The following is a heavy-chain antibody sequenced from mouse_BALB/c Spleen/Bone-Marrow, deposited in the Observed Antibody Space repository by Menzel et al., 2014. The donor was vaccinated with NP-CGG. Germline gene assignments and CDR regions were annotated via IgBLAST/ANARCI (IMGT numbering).Heavy chain of an antibody. D-gene: IGHD4-1*01. CDR2: ISSGSNYI. CDR3: TRGGNWDDFDD. J-gene: IGHJ2*01. V-gene: IGHV5-17*02. CDR1: GFTFSSFG. Sequence: EVKLMESGGGLVQPGGSRKLSCAASGFTFSSFGMHWVRQAPEKGLEWVAYISSGSNYIYYADTVKGRFIISSNNPKNVLFLQMTILRAEDTAMYYCTRGGNWDDFDDWGQGTTLTVSS.